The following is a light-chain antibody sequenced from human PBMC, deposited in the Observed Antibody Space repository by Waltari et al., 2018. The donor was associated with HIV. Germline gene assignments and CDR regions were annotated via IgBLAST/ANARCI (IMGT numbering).Light chain of an antibody. Sequence: QSVLTQPPSVSAAPGQKVTISCSGSSSNIGNNFVSWYQQLPGTAPKLLIYEINNRPSGFPDRFAGSKAGTSATLGITGLQTVDEADYYCGTCDSSLSACLFGGGTKLTVL. CDR1: SSNIGNNF. CDR2: EIN. J-gene: IGLJ3*02. V-gene: IGLV1-51*01. CDR3: GTCDSSLSACL.